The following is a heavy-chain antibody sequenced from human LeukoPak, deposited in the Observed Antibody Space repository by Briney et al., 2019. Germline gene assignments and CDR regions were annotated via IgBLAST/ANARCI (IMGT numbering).Heavy chain of an antibody. CDR3: AKILGSGVWYGFDI. J-gene: IGHJ3*02. CDR2: IYGSGTT. D-gene: IGHD7-27*01. Sequence: SETLSLTCTVSGYSISSGHFWSWIRQPPGKGLEWIGSIYGSGTTYYDPPLRSRVSISADTSKNQFSLKLSSVTAADTAVYYCAKILGSGVWYGFDIWGQGTMVTVSS. CDR1: GYSISSGHF. V-gene: IGHV4-38-2*02.